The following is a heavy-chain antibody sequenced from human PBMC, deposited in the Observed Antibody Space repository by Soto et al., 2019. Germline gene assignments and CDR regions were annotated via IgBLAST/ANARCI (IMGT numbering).Heavy chain of an antibody. J-gene: IGHJ6*02. V-gene: IGHV3-33*01. CDR3: ARGDLPDIVLIPAANYGMDV. Sequence: QVQLVEFGGGVVQPGRFLRLSCAASGFTFSNYGMHWVRQAPGKGLEWVAVIWHDGSNIYYGDSVKGRFTISRDNSKNTLYLQMNGLRAEDTAVYYCARGDLPDIVLIPAANYGMDVWGQGTTVTVSS. CDR1: GFTFSNYG. CDR2: IWHDGSNI. D-gene: IGHD2-2*01.